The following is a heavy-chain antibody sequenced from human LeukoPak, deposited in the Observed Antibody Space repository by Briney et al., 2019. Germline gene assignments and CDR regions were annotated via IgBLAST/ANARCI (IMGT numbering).Heavy chain of an antibody. V-gene: IGHV3-43*02. D-gene: IGHD3-22*01. CDR2: ISGGGGST. CDR1: GFTFDDYA. Sequence: GGSLRLSCAASGFTFDDYAMHWVRQAPGKGLEWVSLISGGGGSTYYADSVKGRFTISRDNSKNSLYLQMNSLRTEDTALYYCAKDISNYYDSSGYLDYWGQGTLVTVSS. CDR3: AKDISNYYDSSGYLDY. J-gene: IGHJ4*02.